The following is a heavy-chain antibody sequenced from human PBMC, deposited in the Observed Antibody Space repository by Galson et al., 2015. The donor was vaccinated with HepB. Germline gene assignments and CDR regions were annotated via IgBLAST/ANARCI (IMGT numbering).Heavy chain of an antibody. CDR2: ISSSSSYT. Sequence: SLRLSCAASGFTFSDYYMSWIRQAPGKGLEWVSYISSSSSYTYYADSVKGRFTISRDNSKNTLYLQMNSLRAEDTAVYYCARGWMVRGIGLDYWGQGTLVTVSS. D-gene: IGHD3-10*01. CDR3: ARGWMVRGIGLDY. J-gene: IGHJ4*02. CDR1: GFTFSDYY. V-gene: IGHV3-11*06.